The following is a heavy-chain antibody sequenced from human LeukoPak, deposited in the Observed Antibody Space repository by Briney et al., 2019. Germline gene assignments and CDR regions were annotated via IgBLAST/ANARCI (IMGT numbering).Heavy chain of an antibody. J-gene: IGHJ4*02. Sequence: GRSLRLSCSASGFTFSNYAIHWVRQAPGKGLEWVTVISPDGFTTYYADSVRGRFTIPRDNSKSTLYLQMNSLRVEDTAVYYCGGDRSGDYYSGLDYWGQGTLVSVSS. V-gene: IGHV3-30*04. D-gene: IGHD3-10*01. CDR3: GGDRSGDYYSGLDY. CDR1: GFTFSNYA. CDR2: ISPDGFTT.